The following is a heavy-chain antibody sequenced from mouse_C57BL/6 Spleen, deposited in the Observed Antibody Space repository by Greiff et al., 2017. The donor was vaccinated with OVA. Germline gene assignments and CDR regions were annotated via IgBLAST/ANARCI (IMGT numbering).Heavy chain of an antibody. CDR3: AVITTVAPFDY. J-gene: IGHJ2*01. V-gene: IGHV3-6*01. D-gene: IGHD1-1*01. CDR1: GYSITSGYY. CDR2: ISYDGSN. Sequence: EVQLQQSGPGLVKPSQSLSLTCSVTGYSITSGYYWNWIRQFPGNKLEWMGYISYDGSNNYNPSLKNRISITRDTSKNQFFLKLNSVTTEDTATYYCAVITTVAPFDYWGQGTTLTVSS.